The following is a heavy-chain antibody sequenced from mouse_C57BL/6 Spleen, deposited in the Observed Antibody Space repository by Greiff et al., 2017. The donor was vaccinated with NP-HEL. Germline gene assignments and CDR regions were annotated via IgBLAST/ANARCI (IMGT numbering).Heavy chain of an antibody. CDR2: IYPVSGDT. D-gene: IGHD2-3*01. V-gene: IGHV1-11*01. J-gene: IGHJ4*01. CDR1: GYTFTDYI. Sequence: QVQLQQSGAELASPGASVTLSCKASGYTFTDYIMNWVKQRPGQGLEWIGRIYPVSGDTNYNQKFMGKATFSVDRSSSTVYMVLNSLTSEDPAVYYCGRGSRDGNAMDYWGKGTSVTVSS. CDR3: GRGSRDGNAMDY.